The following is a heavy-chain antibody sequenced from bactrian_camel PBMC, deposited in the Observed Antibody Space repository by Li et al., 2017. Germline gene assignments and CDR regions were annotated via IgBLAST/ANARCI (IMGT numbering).Heavy chain of an antibody. Sequence: VQLVESGGGVVQAGGSLRLSCAHSGYTSSRHCMGWFRQAPGKAREGIAGIRRDGDDYYADSVKGRFTISQDNAKNIIYLQMNSLTPDDTAMYYCAAGTRIIVGDYCDGITNWGQGTQVTVS. D-gene: IGHD4*01. CDR3: AAGTRIIVGDYCDGITN. V-gene: IGHV3S31*01. CDR1: GYTSSRHC. CDR2: IRRDGDD. J-gene: IGHJ4*01.